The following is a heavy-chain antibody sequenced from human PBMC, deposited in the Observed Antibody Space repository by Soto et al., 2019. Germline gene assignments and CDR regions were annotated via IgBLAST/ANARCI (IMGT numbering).Heavy chain of an antibody. J-gene: IGHJ5*02. CDR3: AKDPHPHTVTRWYNWFDP. CDR1: GFTFSSYA. D-gene: IGHD4-17*01. V-gene: IGHV3-23*01. CDR2: ISGSGGST. Sequence: GGSLRLSCAASGFTFSSYAMSWVRQAPGKGLEWVSAISGSGGSTYYADSVKGRFTISRDNSKNTLYLQMNSLRAEDTAVYYCAKDPHPHTVTRWYNWFDPWGQGTLVTVSS.